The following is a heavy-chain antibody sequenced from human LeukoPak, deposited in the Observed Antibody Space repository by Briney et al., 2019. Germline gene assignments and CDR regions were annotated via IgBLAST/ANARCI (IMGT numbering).Heavy chain of an antibody. J-gene: IGHJ3*02. V-gene: IGHV3-23*01. D-gene: IGHD6-6*01. Sequence: GGSLRLSCAASGFTFSSYAMTWVRQAPGKGLEWVSAISGSGGSTYYADSVKGRFTISRDNSNNTLYLQMNSLRAEDTALYFCAKHTSSKAFDIWGQGTMVTVSS. CDR1: GFTFSSYA. CDR2: ISGSGGST. CDR3: AKHTSSKAFDI.